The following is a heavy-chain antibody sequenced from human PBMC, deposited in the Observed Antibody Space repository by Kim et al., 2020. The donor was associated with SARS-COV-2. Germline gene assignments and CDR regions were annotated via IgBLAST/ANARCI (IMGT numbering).Heavy chain of an antibody. CDR3: ARHPPSSTWYGASYYFDS. V-gene: IGHV4-39*01. D-gene: IGHD6-13*01. J-gene: IGHJ4*02. CDR2: IDYSGST. Sequence: PPGKPLEWIASIDYSGSTSYNPSLKSRVSISIDTSTNLFSLRLTSVTAADTAVYYCARHPPSSTWYGASYYFDSWGQGTRVTVSS.